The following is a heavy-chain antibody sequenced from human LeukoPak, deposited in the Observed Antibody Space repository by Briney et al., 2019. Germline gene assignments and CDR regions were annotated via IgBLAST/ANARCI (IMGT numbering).Heavy chain of an antibody. D-gene: IGHD6-19*01. J-gene: IGHJ5*02. CDR3: ARDLSGWYFFGWFDP. CDR1: GFTFSSYA. Sequence: PGRSLRLSCAASGFTFSSYAMHWVRQAPGKGLEWAAVISYDGSNKYYADSVKGRFTISRDNSKNTLYLQMNSLRAEDTAVYYCARDLSGWYFFGWFDPWGQGTLVTVSS. V-gene: IGHV3-30-3*01. CDR2: ISYDGSNK.